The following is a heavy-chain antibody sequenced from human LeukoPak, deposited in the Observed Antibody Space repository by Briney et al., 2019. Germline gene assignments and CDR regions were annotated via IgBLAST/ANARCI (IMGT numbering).Heavy chain of an antibody. J-gene: IGHJ4*02. D-gene: IGHD3-3*01. CDR2: MNPNSGNT. CDR1: GYTFTSYD. CDR3: ARVEIAHYDPSHVYCFDY. Sequence: ASVKVSCKASGYTFTSYDINWVRQATGQGLEWMGWMNPNSGNTGYAQKFQGRVTITRDTSISTAYMELSSLRSEDTAVYYCARVEIAHYDPSHVYCFDYWGQGTLVTVSS. V-gene: IGHV1-8*03.